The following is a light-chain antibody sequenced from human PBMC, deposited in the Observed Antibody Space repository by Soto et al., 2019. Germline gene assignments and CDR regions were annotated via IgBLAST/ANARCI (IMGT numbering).Light chain of an antibody. CDR3: LQYVTSPRT. J-gene: IGKJ1*01. CDR2: GAS. Sequence: EIVLMQSPGTLSLSPGERATLSCRASQSVSSNYLAWYQQKPGQAPRLLLYGASSRAAGIPDRFSGGGSETDFTLTISRLEPEDFAVYYCLQYVTSPRTFGQGTKVEIK. CDR1: QSVSSNY. V-gene: IGKV3-20*01.